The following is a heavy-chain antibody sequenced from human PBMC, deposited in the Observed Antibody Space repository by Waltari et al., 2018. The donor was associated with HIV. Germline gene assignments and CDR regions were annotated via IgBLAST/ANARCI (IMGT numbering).Heavy chain of an antibody. D-gene: IGHD3-10*01. CDR2: IYSGGST. J-gene: IGHJ3*01. CDR1: GFPVRTTS. Sequence: EVQLVDSGGGWVQPGGSLRLSCAASGFPVRTTSMPWVRQAPGKGLEWVSVIYSGGSTYYADSVKGRFTSSRDNSKNTLYLQRNSLRVEDTAVYYCAREEAVTARGGIDVWGQGTMVTVSS. CDR3: AREEAVTARGGIDV. V-gene: IGHV3-66*01.